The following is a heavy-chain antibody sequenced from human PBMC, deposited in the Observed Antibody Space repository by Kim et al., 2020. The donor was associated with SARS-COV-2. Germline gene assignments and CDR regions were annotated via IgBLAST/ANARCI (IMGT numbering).Heavy chain of an antibody. D-gene: IGHD2-8*01. V-gene: IGHV3-11*03. CDR3: ARLLMVYATVDY. J-gene: IGHJ4*02. CDR2: ISSSSSYT. Sequence: GGSLRLSCAASGFTFSDYYMSWIRQAPGKGLEWVSYISSSSSYTNYADSVKGRFTISRDNAKNSLYLQMNSLRAEDTAVYYCARLLMVYATVDYWGQGTLVTVSS. CDR1: GFTFSDYY.